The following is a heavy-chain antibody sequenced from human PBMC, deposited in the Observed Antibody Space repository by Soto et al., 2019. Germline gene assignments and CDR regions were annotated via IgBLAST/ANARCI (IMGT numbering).Heavy chain of an antibody. Sequence: EVQLVESGGGLVKPGGSLRLSCAASGFTFSTHGMNWVRQAPGKGLEWVSFISSSGTDIYYADSVKGRFTISRDNAKNSQYLQMNSLRAEDTAVYYCSRGTYCAGTWGKWIDLWGQGTLATVSS. V-gene: IGHV3-21*05. CDR2: ISSSGTDI. CDR3: SRGTYCAGTWGKWIDL. D-gene: IGHD3-10*01. CDR1: GFTFSTHG. J-gene: IGHJ5*02.